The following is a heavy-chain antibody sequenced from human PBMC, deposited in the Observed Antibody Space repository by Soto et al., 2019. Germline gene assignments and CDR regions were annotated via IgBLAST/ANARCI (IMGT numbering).Heavy chain of an antibody. J-gene: IGHJ6*02. CDR2: INPRGGIT. D-gene: IGHD6-13*01. CDR3: ACSPAYGSSWYGIPPDLNHGMDV. V-gene: IGHV1-46*01. CDR1: GYTFTSYY. Sequence: ASVKVSCKASGYTFTSYYIHWVRQAPGQGLEWMGIINPRGGITTYAQKFQGRLTMTGDTSTSTVYMELSSLTSEDTAMDHCACSPAYGSSWYGIPPDLNHGMDVWGQGTTVTVSS.